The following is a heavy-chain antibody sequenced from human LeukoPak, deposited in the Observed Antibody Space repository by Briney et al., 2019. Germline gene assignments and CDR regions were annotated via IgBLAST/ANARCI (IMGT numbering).Heavy chain of an antibody. CDR2: ISYDGSNK. CDR1: GFTFSSYA. Sequence: GRSLRLSCAASGFTFSSYAMHWVRQAPGKGLEWVAVISYDGSNKYYADSVKGRFTISRDNSKNTLYLQMNSLRAEDTAVYYCARVDQGDDAFDIWGQGTMVTVSS. J-gene: IGHJ3*02. CDR3: ARVDQGDDAFDI. D-gene: IGHD2-2*01. V-gene: IGHV3-30*04.